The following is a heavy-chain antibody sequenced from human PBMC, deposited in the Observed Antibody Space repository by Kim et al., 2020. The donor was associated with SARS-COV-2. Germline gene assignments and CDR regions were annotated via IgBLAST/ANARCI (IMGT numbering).Heavy chain of an antibody. J-gene: IGHJ4*02. CDR3: ARSRPRGYSYGWSFDY. D-gene: IGHD5-18*01. Sequence: SLKSRVTISVDTSKNQFSLKLSSVTAADTAVYYCARSRPRGYSYGWSFDYWGQGTLVTVSS. V-gene: IGHV4-59*01.